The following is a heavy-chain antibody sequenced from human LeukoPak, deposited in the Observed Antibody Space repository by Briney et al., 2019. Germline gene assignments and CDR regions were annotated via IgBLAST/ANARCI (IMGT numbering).Heavy chain of an antibody. CDR2: FDTGFGT. V-gene: IGHV3-23*01. J-gene: IGHJ4*02. D-gene: IGHD6-19*01. Sequence: GGSLRLSCAASGFTFSSYSMNWVRQAPGKGLEWVSAFDTGFGTYYPDSLKGRFTISRDNSKNTLFLQMSSLRAEDTAVYYCARSSGWWSLDYWGQGTLVTVSS. CDR3: ARSSGWWSLDY. CDR1: GFTFSSYS.